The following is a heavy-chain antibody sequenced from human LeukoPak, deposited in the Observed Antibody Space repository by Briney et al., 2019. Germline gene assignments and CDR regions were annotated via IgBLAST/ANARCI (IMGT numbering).Heavy chain of an antibody. J-gene: IGHJ6*02. CDR3: ARDADIVATFFSYYYYGMDV. V-gene: IGHV1-18*01. D-gene: IGHD5-12*01. CDR1: GYTFTSYG. Sequence: GASVKVSCKASGYTFTSYGISWVRQAPGRGLEWMGWISAYNGNTNYAQKLQGRVTMTTDTSTSTAYMELRSLRSDDTAVYYCARDADIVATFFSYYYYGMDVWGQGTTVTVSS. CDR2: ISAYNGNT.